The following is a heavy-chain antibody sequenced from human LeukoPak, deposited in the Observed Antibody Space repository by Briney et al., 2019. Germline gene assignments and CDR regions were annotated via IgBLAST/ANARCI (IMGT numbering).Heavy chain of an antibody. V-gene: IGHV4-4*07. CDR2: IYTSGST. CDR1: GGSISSYY. J-gene: IGHJ3*02. Sequence: SETLSLTCTVSGGSISSYYWSWIRQPAGKGLEWIGRIYTSGSTNYNPSLKSRVTMSVDTSKNQFSLKLSSVTAADTAVYYCASTDGSGWKRHAFDIWGQGTMVTVSS. CDR3: ASTDGSGWKRHAFDI. D-gene: IGHD6-19*01.